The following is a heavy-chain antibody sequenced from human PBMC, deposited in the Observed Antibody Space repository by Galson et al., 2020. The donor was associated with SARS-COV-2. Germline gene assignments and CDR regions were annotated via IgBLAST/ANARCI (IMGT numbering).Heavy chain of an antibody. CDR1: GFTFDDYG. Sequence: GESLKISCAASGFTFDDYGMSWVRQAPGKGLEWVSGINWNGGSTGYADPVKGRFTISRDNAKNSLYLQMNSLRAEDTALYHCAIPGAIYYGSGSYYNARFMDVWGKGTTVTVSS. CDR3: AIPGAIYYGSGSYYNARFMDV. CDR2: INWNGGST. J-gene: IGHJ6*03. D-gene: IGHD3-10*01. V-gene: IGHV3-20*01.